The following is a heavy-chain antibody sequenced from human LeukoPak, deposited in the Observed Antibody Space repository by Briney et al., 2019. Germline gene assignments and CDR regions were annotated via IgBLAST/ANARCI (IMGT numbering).Heavy chain of an antibody. CDR1: GFTFSNYM. J-gene: IGHJ4*02. CDR3: ARGWLERPDY. D-gene: IGHD1-1*01. CDR2: ISYDGGNE. Sequence: PGGSLRLSCAASGFTFSNYMMHWVRQAPGKGLVWVTDISYDGGNEYYADSVKGRFTISRDNSKNTLFLQMNSLRAEDTAVYFCARGWLERPDYWGQGTLVTVSS. V-gene: IGHV3-30-3*01.